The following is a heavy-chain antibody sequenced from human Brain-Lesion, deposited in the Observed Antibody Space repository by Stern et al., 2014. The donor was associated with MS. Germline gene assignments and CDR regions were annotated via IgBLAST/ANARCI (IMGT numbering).Heavy chain of an antibody. CDR1: GYIFTGYY. CDR3: ARDQRGITIFGVVTDYYYLGMDV. V-gene: IGHV1-2*02. D-gene: IGHD3-3*01. Sequence: QVQLVQSGAEVKKPGASVKVSCKTSGYIFTGYYIHWVRQAPGQGLEWMAWINPNTGGTKYAQKFQGRVTMSRDTSIRTAHVELSSLTSDDTAVYYCARDQRGITIFGVVTDYYYLGMDVWGQGTTVTVSS. J-gene: IGHJ6*02. CDR2: INPNTGGT.